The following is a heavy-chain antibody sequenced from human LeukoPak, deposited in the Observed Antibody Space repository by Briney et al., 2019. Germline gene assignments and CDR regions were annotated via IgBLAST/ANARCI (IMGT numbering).Heavy chain of an antibody. J-gene: IGHJ3*02. D-gene: IGHD6-6*01. V-gene: IGHV5-51*01. CDR3: ARGPEGLIAARSSDAFDI. CDR2: IYPGDSDT. Sequence: GESLKISCKGSGYSFSSYWIGWVRQMPGKGLEWMGIIYPGDSDTRYSPSFQGQVTISADKSISTAYLQWSSLKASDTAMYYCARGPEGLIAARSSDAFDIWAQGTMVTVSS. CDR1: GYSFSSYW.